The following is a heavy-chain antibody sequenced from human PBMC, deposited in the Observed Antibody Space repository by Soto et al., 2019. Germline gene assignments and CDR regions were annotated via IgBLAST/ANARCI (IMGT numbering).Heavy chain of an antibody. CDR2: ISSNGGTT. CDR1: GFTFSSYA. CDR3: VKGGVVTARPFDY. D-gene: IGHD2-21*02. V-gene: IGHV3-64D*06. Sequence: GGSLRLSCSASGFTFSSYAMHWVRQAPGTGLEYVSAISSNGGTTYYADSVKGRFTISRDNSKNTLYLQMSSLRTEDTALYYCVKGGVVTARPFDYWGQGALVNVSS. J-gene: IGHJ4*02.